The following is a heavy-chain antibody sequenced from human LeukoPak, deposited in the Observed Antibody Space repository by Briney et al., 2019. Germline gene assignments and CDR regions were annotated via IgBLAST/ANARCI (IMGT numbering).Heavy chain of an antibody. J-gene: IGHJ4*02. D-gene: IGHD3-3*01. V-gene: IGHV4-34*01. CDR3: ARGYDDDPFDY. Sequence: SETLSLTCAVYGGSFSGYYWSWIRQPPGKGLEWIGSIYDSRRTYYNPSLKSRVTISVDTSKNQFSLKLSSVTAADTAVYYCARGYDDDPFDYWGQGTLVTVSS. CDR1: GGSFSGYY. CDR2: IYDSRRT.